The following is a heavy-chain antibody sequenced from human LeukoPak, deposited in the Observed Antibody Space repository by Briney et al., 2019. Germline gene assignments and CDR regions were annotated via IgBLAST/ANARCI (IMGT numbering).Heavy chain of an antibody. J-gene: IGHJ4*02. D-gene: IGHD6-13*01. CDR3: ARDRGYSSSWYLYY. CDR1: GFTFSSYG. V-gene: IGHV3-33*01. CDR2: IWYDGSNK. Sequence: GRSLRLSCAASGFTFSSYGVHWVRQAPGKGLEWVAVIWYDGSNKYYADSVKGRFTISRDNSKNTLYLQMNSLRAEDTAVYYCARDRGYSSSWYLYYWGQGTLVTVSS.